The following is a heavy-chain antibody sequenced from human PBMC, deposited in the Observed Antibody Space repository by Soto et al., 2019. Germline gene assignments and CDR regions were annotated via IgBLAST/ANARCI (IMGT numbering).Heavy chain of an antibody. Sequence: SETLSLTCGVYGGSFSGFYHNWFRESPGKGLEWIGAINHSRTANYSPSLKGRVILSVDTSKNQFSLRLRSVMAADTAAYFCARGQESTYDTSGYLPYYYYGLDVWGQGTTVTVSS. CDR1: GGSFSGFY. J-gene: IGHJ6*02. CDR3: ARGQESTYDTSGYLPYYYYGLDV. V-gene: IGHV4-34*01. D-gene: IGHD3-22*01. CDR2: INHSRTA.